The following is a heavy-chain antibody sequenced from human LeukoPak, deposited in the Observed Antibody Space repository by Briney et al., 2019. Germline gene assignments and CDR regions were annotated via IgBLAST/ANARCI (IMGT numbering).Heavy chain of an antibody. CDR2: IYSGGSS. D-gene: IGHD5-18*01. CDR3: ARVGIQLGFGASKVTNDAFDT. CDR1: GFTFSSYS. Sequence: GGSLRLSCAASGFTFSSYSMNWVRQAPGKGLEWVSLIYSGGSSFYADSVKGRFTISRDSSKNILLLQMNSLRAEDTAVYYCARVGIQLGFGASKVTNDAFDTWGQGTMVTISS. J-gene: IGHJ3*02. V-gene: IGHV3-66*01.